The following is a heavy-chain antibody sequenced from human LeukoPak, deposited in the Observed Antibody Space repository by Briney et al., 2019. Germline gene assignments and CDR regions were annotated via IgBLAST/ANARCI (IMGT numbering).Heavy chain of an antibody. CDR2: ISYDGSNK. D-gene: IGHD6-19*01. CDR1: GFTFSSYA. Sequence: GGSLRLSCAASGFTFSSYAMHWVRQAPGKGLEWVAVISYDGSNKYYADSVKGRFTISRDNAKNSLYLQMNSLRAEDTAVYYCAGSSGWSPTFDYWGQGTLVTVSS. V-gene: IGHV3-30-3*01. CDR3: AGSSGWSPTFDY. J-gene: IGHJ4*02.